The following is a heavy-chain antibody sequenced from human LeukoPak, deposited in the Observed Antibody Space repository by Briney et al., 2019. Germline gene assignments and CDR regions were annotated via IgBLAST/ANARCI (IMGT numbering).Heavy chain of an antibody. V-gene: IGHV5-51*01. CDR3: ARRGCNGGSCFGY. CDR1: GYNFTTYW. CDR2: IYPGDSDT. Sequence: GESLKISCQYSGYNFTTYWITWVRQMPGKGLEWMGIIYPGDSDTRYSPSFQGQVTISADKSISTAYLQWSSLGASDTAMYYCARRGCNGGSCFGYWGQGTLVTVSS. J-gene: IGHJ4*02. D-gene: IGHD2-15*01.